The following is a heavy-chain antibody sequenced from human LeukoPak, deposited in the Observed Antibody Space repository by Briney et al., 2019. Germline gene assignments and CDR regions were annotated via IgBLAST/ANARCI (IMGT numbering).Heavy chain of an antibody. J-gene: IGHJ4*02. V-gene: IGHV2-70*11. CDR2: IDWDDDR. CDR1: GFSLNTRQMC. D-gene: IGHD1-14*01. Sequence: SGPALVKPTQTLTLTCTFSGFSLNTRQMCVVWIRQPPGKALEWLARIDWDDDRSYSPSLKTRLSVSKDTSKNQVVLTMAHMDPADTGTYYCARMTPDSPSFDYWGQGTLVTVSS. CDR3: ARMTPDSPSFDY.